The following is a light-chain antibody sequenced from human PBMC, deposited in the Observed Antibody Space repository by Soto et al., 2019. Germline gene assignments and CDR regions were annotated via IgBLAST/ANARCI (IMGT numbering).Light chain of an antibody. J-gene: IGKJ2*01. CDR2: DAS. V-gene: IGKV1-5*01. Sequence: DIQMTQFPSTLSASVGDRVTITCRASQTTNTWLAWYQQKPGTAPKLLIYDASSLEGGVPSRFSASGSGTEFTLTMSCLQPDDLATYYCQQYISYPYTFGQGTKVEIK. CDR3: QQYISYPYT. CDR1: QTTNTW.